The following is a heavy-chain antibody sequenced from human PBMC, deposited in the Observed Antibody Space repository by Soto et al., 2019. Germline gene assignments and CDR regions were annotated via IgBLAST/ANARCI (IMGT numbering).Heavy chain of an antibody. V-gene: IGHV3-15*07. Sequence: GGSLRLSCAASGFTFSNAWMNWVRQAPGKGLEWVGRIKSKIGGRTADYAAPGKGRFTISRDDSKNTLYLEMHSLTAEDTAVYYCTSRSTWYVLDYWGQGTLVTVSS. D-gene: IGHD6-13*01. J-gene: IGHJ4*02. CDR3: TSRSTWYVLDY. CDR1: GFTFSNAW. CDR2: IKSKIGGRTA.